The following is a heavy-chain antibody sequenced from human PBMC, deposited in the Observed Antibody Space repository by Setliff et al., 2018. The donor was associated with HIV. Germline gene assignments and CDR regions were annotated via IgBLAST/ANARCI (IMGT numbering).Heavy chain of an antibody. CDR2: INHSGST. V-gene: IGHV4-34*01. J-gene: IGHJ5*02. Sequence: PSETLSLTCTVSGGSITGHYWSWIRQPPGKGLEWIGEINHSGSTNYNPSLKSRVTISVDTSKNQFSLRLRSVTAADTAVYYCATVRVDHNWFDPWGQGTLVTVSS. CDR3: ATVRVDHNWFDP. CDR1: GGSITGHY.